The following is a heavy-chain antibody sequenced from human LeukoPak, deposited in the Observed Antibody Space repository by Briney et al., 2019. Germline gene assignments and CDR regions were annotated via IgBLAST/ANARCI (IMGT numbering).Heavy chain of an antibody. V-gene: IGHV4-4*07. CDR3: AREATVVGATII. J-gene: IGHJ4*02. Sequence: PSETLSLTCTVSGGSVTTYYWSWIRHSAGKGLEWIGHISTSGTTTYNPSLKSRVTMSVATSKNQFSLKLTSVTAADTAVYYCAREATVVGATIIWGQGTLVTVSS. CDR2: ISTSGTT. D-gene: IGHD1-26*01. CDR1: GGSVTTYY.